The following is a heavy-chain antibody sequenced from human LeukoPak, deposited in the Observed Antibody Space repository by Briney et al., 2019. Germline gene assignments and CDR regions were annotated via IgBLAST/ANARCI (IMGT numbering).Heavy chain of an antibody. CDR1: GFTFSSYG. CDR2: ISYDGSNK. V-gene: IGHV3-30*03. Sequence: PGRSLGLSCAASGFTFSSYGMHWVRQAPGKGLEWVAVISYDGSNKYYADSVKGRFTISRDNSKNTLYLQMNSLRAEDTAVYYCATQRPFDWFGTPVAFDIWGQGTMVTVSS. J-gene: IGHJ3*02. CDR3: ATQRPFDWFGTPVAFDI. D-gene: IGHD3-9*01.